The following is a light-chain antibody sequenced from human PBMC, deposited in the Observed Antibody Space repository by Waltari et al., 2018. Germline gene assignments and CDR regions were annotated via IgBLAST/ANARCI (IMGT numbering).Light chain of an antibody. Sequence: DIQMTQSPSTLSAYVGDTVTITCRASQTIITWLAWYQQKPGKAPKLLIYDASTLESGVPSRFSGSGSGTEFTLTISSLQPLDFATYYCQQSYSTPMYTFGQGTKLEIK. J-gene: IGKJ2*01. V-gene: IGKV1-5*01. CDR3: QQSYSTPMYT. CDR1: QTIITW. CDR2: DAS.